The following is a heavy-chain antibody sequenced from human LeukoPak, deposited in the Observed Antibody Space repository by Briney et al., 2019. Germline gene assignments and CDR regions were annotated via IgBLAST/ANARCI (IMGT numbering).Heavy chain of an antibody. D-gene: IGHD2-21*02. Sequence: GGSLRLSCAASGFTFSGYWMHWVRQAPGKGLVWVSRVATGGTGPSYADSVKGRFTISRDNAKNALYLQMNSLRVEDTAVYYCARTPQYDCSGHDTDDCYFRHFDLWGRGTLVTVSS. CDR1: GFTFSGYW. CDR2: VATGGTGP. J-gene: IGHJ2*01. CDR3: ARTPQYDCSGHDTDDCYFRHFDL. V-gene: IGHV3-74*01.